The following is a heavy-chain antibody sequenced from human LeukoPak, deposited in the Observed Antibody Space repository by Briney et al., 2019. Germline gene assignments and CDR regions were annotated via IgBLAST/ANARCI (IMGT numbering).Heavy chain of an antibody. Sequence: SETLSLTCTISGGSISSGDYYWSWIRQPPGKGLEWIGYIYYNGSTYYNPSLKSRVTISVDTSKNQFSLKLSSVTAADTAVYYCARSSLGGAWFDPWGQGTLVTVYS. D-gene: IGHD3-10*01. CDR2: IYYNGST. J-gene: IGHJ5*02. CDR1: GGSISSGDYY. V-gene: IGHV4-30-4*08. CDR3: ARSSLGGAWFDP.